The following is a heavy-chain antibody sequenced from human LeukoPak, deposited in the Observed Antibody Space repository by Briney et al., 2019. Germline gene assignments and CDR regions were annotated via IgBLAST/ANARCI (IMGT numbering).Heavy chain of an antibody. D-gene: IGHD1-7*01. J-gene: IGHJ3*02. CDR3: ARLITGTTTAFDI. CDR2: VYTSGST. V-gene: IGHV4-4*07. CDR1: GGSISGYY. Sequence: SETLSLTCTVSGGSISGYYWSWLRQPAGKGLEWIGRVYTSGSTHYNPSLKSRVTMSVDTSKNQFSLKLSSVTAADTAVYYCARLITGTTTAFDIWGQGTMVSVSS.